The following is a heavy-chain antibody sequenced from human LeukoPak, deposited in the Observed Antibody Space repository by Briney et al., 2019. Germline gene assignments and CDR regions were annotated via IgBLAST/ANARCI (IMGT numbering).Heavy chain of an antibody. CDR1: GGSMRSYY. J-gene: IGHJ6*02. CDR2: IYYNGNT. Sequence: SETLSLTCIVSGGSMRSYYWSWIRQPPGKGLEWIGYIYYNGNTIYNPSLKSRVTISIDTSKKQFSLKVNSVTAADTAVYYCAKGKEVRGANYYYYGMDVWGQGTTVTVSS. CDR3: AKGKEVRGANYYYYGMDV. V-gene: IGHV4-59*01. D-gene: IGHD3-10*01.